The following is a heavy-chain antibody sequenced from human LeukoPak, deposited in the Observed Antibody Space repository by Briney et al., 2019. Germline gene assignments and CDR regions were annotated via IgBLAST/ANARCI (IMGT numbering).Heavy chain of an antibody. CDR1: GGSISSYY. V-gene: IGHV4-59*01. D-gene: IGHD2-8*01. CDR3: ARDGRLYFGMDV. J-gene: IGHJ6*02. Sequence: SETLSLTCTVSGGSISSYYWSWIRQPPGKGLEWIGYIYYSGSTNYNPSLKSRVTISVDTSKNQFSLKLSSVTAADTAVYYCARDGRLYFGMDVWGQGTTVTVSS. CDR2: IYYSGST.